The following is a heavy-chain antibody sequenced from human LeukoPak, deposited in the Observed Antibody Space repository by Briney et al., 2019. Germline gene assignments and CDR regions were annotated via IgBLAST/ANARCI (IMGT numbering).Heavy chain of an antibody. CDR1: GFTFSDHY. Sequence: PGGSLRLSCAASGFTFSDHYMSWIRQAPGKGLEWVSHMTSSGSTIHYADSVKGRFTISRDSAKNSLYLQMNSLRAEDTAVYYCAKGGYDYVEIGYFDFWGQGTLVTVSS. D-gene: IGHD5-12*01. V-gene: IGHV3-11*01. CDR3: AKGGYDYVEIGYFDF. CDR2: MTSSGSTI. J-gene: IGHJ4*02.